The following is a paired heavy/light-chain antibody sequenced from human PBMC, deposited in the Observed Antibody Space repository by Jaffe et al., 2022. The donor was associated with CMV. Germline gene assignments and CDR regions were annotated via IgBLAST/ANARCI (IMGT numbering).Heavy chain of an antibody. J-gene: IGHJ6*02. CDR1: GFPFSGYL. CDR3: AREETGRTTWTRNPHNNYYGMDV. Sequence: QLMQSGPEVKKPGASMKVPCKASGFPFSGYLLHWVRQAPGQGLEWMGWINPRSGATSLASKLQGRITLTRDTSIRTAYLELASLTSDDTATYYCAREETGRTTWTRNPHNNYYGMDVWGQGTTVTVSS. V-gene: IGHV1-2*02. D-gene: IGHD1-26*01. CDR2: INPRSGAT.
Light chain of an antibody. CDR1: NSNIGSNT. Sequence: QPVLTQPPSTSGTPGQRVTISCSGSNSNIGSNTVNWYQHLPGTAPRLLIHTNDQRPSGVPDRFSGSKSGASASLAISGLQSEDEADYYCSSRDDSLNGVVFGGGTKLTVL. V-gene: IGLV1-44*01. CDR3: SSRDDSLNGVV. CDR2: TND. J-gene: IGLJ2*01.